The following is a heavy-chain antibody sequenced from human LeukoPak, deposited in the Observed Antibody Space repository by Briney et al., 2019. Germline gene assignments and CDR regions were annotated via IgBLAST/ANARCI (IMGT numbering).Heavy chain of an antibody. CDR2: INPNSGGT. V-gene: IGHV1-2*02. CDR1: GYTFTGYY. D-gene: IGHD6-19*01. Sequence: VASVKVSCKASGYTFTGYYMHWVRQAPGQGLEWMGWINPNSGGTNYAQKFQGRVTMTRDTSISTAYMELSRLRSDDTAVYYCARGGYNTGWEFDYWGQGTLVTVSS. J-gene: IGHJ4*02. CDR3: ARGGYNTGWEFDY.